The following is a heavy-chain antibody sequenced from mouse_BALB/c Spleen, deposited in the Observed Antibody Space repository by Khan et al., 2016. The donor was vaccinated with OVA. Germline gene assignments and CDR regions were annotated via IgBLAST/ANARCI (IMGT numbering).Heavy chain of an antibody. CDR1: GFSLTSYG. CDR3: ARPYYGSAWFAY. J-gene: IGHJ3*01. D-gene: IGHD1-1*01. CDR2: LWAGGST. V-gene: IGHV2-9*02. Sequence: VELVESGPGLVAPSQSLSITCTVSGFSLTSYGVHWVRQPPGKGLEWLGVLWAGGSTNYNSALMSSLSIRKDNSKNQAFLKMNRLQTDDPAMYYCARPYYGSAWFAYWGQGTLVTVSA.